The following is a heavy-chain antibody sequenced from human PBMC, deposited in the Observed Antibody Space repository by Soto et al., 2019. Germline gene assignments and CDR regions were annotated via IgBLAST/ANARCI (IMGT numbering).Heavy chain of an antibody. CDR3: ARDPTSYDSSSYYGGFDP. J-gene: IGHJ5*02. CDR1: GFTFSSYG. Sequence: GGSLRLSCAASGFTFSSYGMHWVRQAPGKGLEWVAVIWYDGSNKYYADSVKGRFTISRDNSKNTLYLQMNSLRAEDTAVYYCARDPTSYDSSSYYGGFDPWGQGTLVTVSS. D-gene: IGHD3-22*01. V-gene: IGHV3-33*01. CDR2: IWYDGSNK.